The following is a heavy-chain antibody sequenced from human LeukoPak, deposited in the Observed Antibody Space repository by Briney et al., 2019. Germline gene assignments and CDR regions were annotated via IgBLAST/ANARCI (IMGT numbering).Heavy chain of an antibody. V-gene: IGHV4-59*01. CDR1: GGSISGYY. CDR2: IYYSGST. CDR3: ARGFCSGGSCYSAIFDH. D-gene: IGHD2-15*01. Sequence: SETLSLTCTVSGGSISGYYWSWIRQPPGKGLEWIGYIYYSGSTKYNISLKSRVSISVDTSKNQFFLKLSSVTAADTAVYYCARGFCSGGSCYSAIFDHWGQGTLVTVSS. J-gene: IGHJ4*02.